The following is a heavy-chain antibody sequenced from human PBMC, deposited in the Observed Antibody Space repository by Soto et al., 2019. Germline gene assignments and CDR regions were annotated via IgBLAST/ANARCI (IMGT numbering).Heavy chain of an antibody. D-gene: IGHD3-9*01. CDR1: GYTLTELS. Sequence: ASVKVSCKVSGYTLTELSMHWVRQAPGKGLEWMGGFDPEDGETIYAQKFQGRVTMTEDTSTDTAYMELSSLRSEDTAVYYCATGLRYFDFIVVDAFDISGQGTMVTVSS. J-gene: IGHJ3*02. V-gene: IGHV1-24*01. CDR3: ATGLRYFDFIVVDAFDI. CDR2: FDPEDGET.